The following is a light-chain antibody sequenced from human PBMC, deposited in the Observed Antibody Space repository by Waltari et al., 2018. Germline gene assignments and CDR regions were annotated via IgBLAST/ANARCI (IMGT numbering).Light chain of an antibody. V-gene: IGKV1-12*01. CDR1: QGISTW. CDR3: QQAKTFPLT. CDR2: SAS. J-gene: IGKJ4*01. Sequence: DTQMTQSPSAVSASVGDRLTTTCRASQGISTWLAWYQQKPGKATKLLIYSASRLQNGVPSRFSGSGYGTDFTLTISSLQPEDFATYYCQQAKTFPLTFGGGTKVEIK.